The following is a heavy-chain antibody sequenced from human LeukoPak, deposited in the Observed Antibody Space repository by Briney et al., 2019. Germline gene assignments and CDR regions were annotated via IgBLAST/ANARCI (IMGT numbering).Heavy chain of an antibody. V-gene: IGHV3-48*01. CDR2: ISSSSSTI. CDR1: GFTFSSYS. CDR3: ARSLRGFPDAFDI. Sequence: GGCLRLSCAASGFTFSSYSMNWVRQAPGKRLECVSYISSSSSTIYYADSVKGRFTISRDNAKNSLYLQMNSLRAEDTAVYYCARSLRGFPDAFDIWGQGTMVTVSS. D-gene: IGHD3-10*01. J-gene: IGHJ3*02.